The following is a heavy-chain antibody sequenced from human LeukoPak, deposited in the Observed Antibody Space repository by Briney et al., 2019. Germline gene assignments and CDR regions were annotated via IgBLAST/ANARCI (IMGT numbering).Heavy chain of an antibody. CDR1: GFTFSSYG. CDR3: AKDGNPYYDFWSGYPYYFDY. V-gene: IGHV3-30*18. D-gene: IGHD3-3*01. J-gene: IGHJ4*02. Sequence: PGGSLRLSCAASGFTFSSYGMHWVRQAPGKGLEWVAVISYDGSNKYYADFVKGRFTISRDNSKNTLYLQMNSLRAEDTAVYYCAKDGNPYYDFWSGYPYYFDYWGQGTLVTVSS. CDR2: ISYDGSNK.